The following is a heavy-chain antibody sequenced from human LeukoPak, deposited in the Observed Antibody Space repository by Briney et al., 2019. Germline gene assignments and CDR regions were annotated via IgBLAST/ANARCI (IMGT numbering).Heavy chain of an antibody. D-gene: IGHD2/OR15-2a*01. V-gene: IGHV1-18*01. CDR3: VRTEDDLASATFPFDL. CDR1: GYIFMNYG. CDR2: ISPYNGDT. J-gene: IGHJ4*02. Sequence: ASVKVSCKASGYIFMNYGFTWVRQAPGHGLEWMGWISPYNGDTRYAQQLRDRVTMTTDTSTSTAYMELRSLRSDDTAVYYCVRTEDDLASATFPFDLWGQGTLVIVSS.